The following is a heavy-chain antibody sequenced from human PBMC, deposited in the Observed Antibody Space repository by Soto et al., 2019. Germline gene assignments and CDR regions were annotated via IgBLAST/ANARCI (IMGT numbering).Heavy chain of an antibody. V-gene: IGHV1-69*13. Sequence: SVKVSCKASGGTFSSYAISWVRQAPGQGLEWMGGIIPIFGTASYTQKFQGRVTITADESTSTAYMELSSLRSEDTAEYYCARVPDPAYYFYYGMDVWGQGTTVTVSS. D-gene: IGHD2-2*01. CDR2: IIPIFGTA. CDR3: ARVPDPAYYFYYGMDV. J-gene: IGHJ6*02. CDR1: GGTFSSYA.